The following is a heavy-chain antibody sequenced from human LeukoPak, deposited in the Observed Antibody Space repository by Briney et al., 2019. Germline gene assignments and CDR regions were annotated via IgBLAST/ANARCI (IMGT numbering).Heavy chain of an antibody. CDR1: GFTLSRYA. Sequence: GGSLRLSGAASGFTLSRYAMSWVRQAPAKGLEWVSVISGSGENTHYADSVKGRFTISRDNSKNTLYLQMSSLRAEDTAVYYCTKDLRSCSVYYSDFWGQGTLVTVSS. CDR2: ISGSGENT. V-gene: IGHV3-23*01. CDR3: TKDLRSCSVYYSDF. J-gene: IGHJ4*02. D-gene: IGHD2-15*01.